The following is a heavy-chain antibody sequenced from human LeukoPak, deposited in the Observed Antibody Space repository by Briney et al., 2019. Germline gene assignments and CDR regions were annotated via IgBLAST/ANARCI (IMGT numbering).Heavy chain of an antibody. CDR3: ARAATHGLKTFWDY. Sequence: SGTLSLTCAVSGGSISSSNWWSWVRQPPGKGLEWIGEMYHSGSTNYNPSLKSRVTISVDKSKNQFSLKLSSVTAADTAVYYCARAATHGLKTFWDYWGQGTLVTVSS. V-gene: IGHV4-4*02. CDR1: GGSISSSNW. J-gene: IGHJ4*02. D-gene: IGHD1-26*01. CDR2: MYHSGST.